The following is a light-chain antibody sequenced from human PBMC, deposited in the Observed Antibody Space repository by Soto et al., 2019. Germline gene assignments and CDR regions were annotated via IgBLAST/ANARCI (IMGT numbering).Light chain of an antibody. CDR3: QQYTSYSIT. CDR1: QSVSTR. CDR2: DAS. J-gene: IGKJ5*01. Sequence: DIQMTQSPSTLSASVGDRVTITGRASQSVSTRLAWYQQKSGKAPKLLIYDASSLESGVPSRFSASGVGTELTLTISSLQPDDFATYYCQQYTSYSITFGQGTQLKIK. V-gene: IGKV1-5*01.